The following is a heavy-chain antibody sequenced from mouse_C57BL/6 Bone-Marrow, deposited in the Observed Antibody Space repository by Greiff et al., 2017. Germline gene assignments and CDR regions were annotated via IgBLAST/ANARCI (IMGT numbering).Heavy chain of an antibody. V-gene: IGHV14-4*01. Sequence: VQLQQSGAELVRPGASVKLSCTASGFNIKDDYMHWVKQRPEQGLEWIGWIDPENGDTEYASKFQGKATITADTSSNTAYLQLSSLTSEDTAVYYCTTGYYCDYWGQGTTRTVAS. CDR2: IDPENGDT. CDR3: TTGYYCDY. J-gene: IGHJ2*01. D-gene: IGHD2-2*01. CDR1: GFNIKDDY.